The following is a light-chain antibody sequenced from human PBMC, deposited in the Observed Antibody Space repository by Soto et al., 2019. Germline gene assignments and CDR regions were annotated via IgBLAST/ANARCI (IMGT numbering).Light chain of an antibody. V-gene: IGLV2-14*01. J-gene: IGLJ3*02. Sequence: QSALTQPASVSGSPGQSITISCTGTSSDVGGYNYVSWFQHHPGKAPKLIIYEVSYRPSGVSARFSGSKSGDTASLTISGLQAEDEADYYCCSYAGSWVFGGGTKLTVL. CDR3: CSYAGSWV. CDR1: SSDVGGYNY. CDR2: EVS.